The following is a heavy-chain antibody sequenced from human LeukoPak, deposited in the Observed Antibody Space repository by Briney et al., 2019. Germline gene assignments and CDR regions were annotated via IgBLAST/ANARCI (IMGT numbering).Heavy chain of an antibody. D-gene: IGHD3-10*01. Sequence: PGGSLRLSCAAPGFTVSSDYMSWVRQAPGKGLEWVAVISYDGSNKYYADSVKGRFTISRDNSKNTLYLQVNSLRAEDTAVYYCARDIRAGYYFDYWGQGTLVTVSS. CDR2: ISYDGSNK. CDR1: GFTVSSDY. CDR3: ARDIRAGYYFDY. V-gene: IGHV3-30-3*01. J-gene: IGHJ4*02.